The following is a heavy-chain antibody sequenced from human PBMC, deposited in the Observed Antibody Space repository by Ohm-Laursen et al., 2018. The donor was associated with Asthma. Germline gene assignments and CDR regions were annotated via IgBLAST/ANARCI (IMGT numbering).Heavy chain of an antibody. Sequence: SLRLSCSATCFTFSTYWMHWVRPAPGKGLAWVSRVYGDGTNTIYADSVKGRFTISRDNAKNTLYLQMNSLRADDTAVYYCTRGGHYGSYIDYWGQGTLVTVSS. CDR1: CFTFSTYW. D-gene: IGHD4-17*01. J-gene: IGHJ4*02. CDR3: TRGGHYGSYIDY. V-gene: IGHV3-74*01. CDR2: VYGDGTNT.